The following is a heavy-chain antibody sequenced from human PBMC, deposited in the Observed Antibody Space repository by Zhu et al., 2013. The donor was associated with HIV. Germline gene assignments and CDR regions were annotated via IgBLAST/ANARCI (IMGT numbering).Heavy chain of an antibody. CDR3: ARSPLSEQWPSLRGNDAFDI. J-gene: IGHJ3*02. CDR2: INPNSGGT. CDR1: GYTFDSFS. D-gene: IGHD6-19*01. V-gene: IGHV1-2*04. Sequence: QVLLVQSGTEVKKPGASVRVSCKTSGYTFDSFSLNWARQAPGQGLEWMGWINPNSGGTNYAQKFQGWVTMTRDTSISTAYMELSRLRSDDTAVYYCARSPLSEQWPSLRGNDAFDIWGQGDNGHRLF.